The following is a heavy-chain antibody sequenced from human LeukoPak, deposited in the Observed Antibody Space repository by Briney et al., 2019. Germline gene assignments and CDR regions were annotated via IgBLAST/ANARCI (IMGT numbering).Heavy chain of an antibody. Sequence: ASVKVSCKASGYTFTGYFIHWVRQAPGQGLEWMGWINPNNGGTKYAQKFQGRVTVTRDTSISTAYMELSRLRSDDTAVYYCAREAYDSGSFRTDYYYMDVWGKGTTVTISS. CDR3: AREAYDSGSFRTDYYYMDV. V-gene: IGHV1-2*02. D-gene: IGHD3-10*01. CDR2: INPNNGGT. J-gene: IGHJ6*03. CDR1: GYTFTGYF.